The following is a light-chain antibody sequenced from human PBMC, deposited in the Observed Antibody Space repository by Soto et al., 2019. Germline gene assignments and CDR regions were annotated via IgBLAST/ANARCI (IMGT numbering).Light chain of an antibody. CDR3: QQYNDFQYT. V-gene: IGKV1-5*03. Sequence: DIQMTQSPSTLSASVGDGVTITCRASQSIGSWLAWYQQKPGKAPKLLIYKATNLQSGVPSRFSGSGSRTEFSLTISSLQPLDSATYYCQQYNDFQYTFGQGTKLVI. CDR2: KAT. CDR1: QSIGSW. J-gene: IGKJ2*01.